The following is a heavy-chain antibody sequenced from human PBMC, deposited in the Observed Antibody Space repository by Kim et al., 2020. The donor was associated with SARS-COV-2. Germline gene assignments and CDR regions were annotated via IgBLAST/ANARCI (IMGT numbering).Heavy chain of an antibody. D-gene: IGHD2-2*01. CDR3: ATRYCTTSSCRGAIDI. J-gene: IGHJ3*02. V-gene: IGHV3-23*01. Sequence: VKGRFTNSRDTSKDTLYMQMNSLRAQDTAIYYCATRYCTTSSCRGAIDIWGQGTMVTVSS.